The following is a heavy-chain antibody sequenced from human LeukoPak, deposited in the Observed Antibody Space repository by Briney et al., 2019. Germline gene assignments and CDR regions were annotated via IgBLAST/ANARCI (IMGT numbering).Heavy chain of an antibody. Sequence: SVKVSCKASGGTFSSYAISWVRQAPGQGLGWMGGIIPIFGTANYAQTFQGRVTITADESTSTDYMELSSLRSEDTAVYYCARADTYYDILTGYPSSFDYWGQGTLVTVSS. CDR2: IIPIFGTA. V-gene: IGHV1-69*13. J-gene: IGHJ4*02. D-gene: IGHD3-9*01. CDR1: GGTFSSYA. CDR3: ARADTYYDILTGYPSSFDY.